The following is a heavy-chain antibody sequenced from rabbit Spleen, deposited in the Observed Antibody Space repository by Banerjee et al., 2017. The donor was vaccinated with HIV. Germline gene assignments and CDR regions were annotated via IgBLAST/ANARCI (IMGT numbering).Heavy chain of an antibody. D-gene: IGHD1-1*01. J-gene: IGHJ6*01. CDR3: ARDTSSSFSSYGMDL. CDR1: GFSFSSSYD. V-gene: IGHV1S45*01. Sequence: QEQLEESGGDLVKPEASLTLTCTASGFSFSSSYDMCWVRQAPGKGLEWIACIDTGSSGFTYFATWAKGRFTCSKTSSTTVTLQVTRLTAADTATYFCARDTSSSFSSYGMDLWGPGTLVTVS. CDR2: IDTGSSGFT.